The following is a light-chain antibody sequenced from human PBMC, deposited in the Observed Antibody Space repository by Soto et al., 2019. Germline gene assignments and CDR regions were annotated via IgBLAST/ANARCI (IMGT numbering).Light chain of an antibody. CDR3: NSYTSASTVV. J-gene: IGLJ2*01. CDR1: SSDVGSYNY. Sequence: QSALTQPASVSGSHGQSITISCTGTSSDVGSYNYVSWYQQHPGKAPKLMIYDVSNRPSGVSNRFSGSKSGNTASLTISGLQAEDEADYYCNSYTSASTVVFGGGTKLTV. CDR2: DVS. V-gene: IGLV2-14*01.